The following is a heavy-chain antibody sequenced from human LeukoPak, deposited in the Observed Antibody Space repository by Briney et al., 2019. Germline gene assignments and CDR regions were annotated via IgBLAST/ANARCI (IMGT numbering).Heavy chain of an antibody. J-gene: IGHJ4*02. Sequence: GGSLRLSCAASGITFSNYAMHWVRQAPGKGLEWVAVISYDGSNNYYADSVKGRFTISRDSSKNTLYLQMNSLRAEDTAVYYCARENSRHFDYWGQGTLVTVSS. CDR1: GITFSNYA. D-gene: IGHD2/OR15-2a*01. V-gene: IGHV3-30-3*01. CDR3: ARENSRHFDY. CDR2: ISYDGSNN.